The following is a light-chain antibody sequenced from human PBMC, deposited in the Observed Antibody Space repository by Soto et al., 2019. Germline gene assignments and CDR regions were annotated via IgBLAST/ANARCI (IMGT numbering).Light chain of an antibody. Sequence: DIVMTQSPDSLAASLGERAAIKCKSSQSVLYSSNNKNYLAWYQQKPGQPPKLLIYWASTRESGVPDRFSGSGSGTDFTLTISSLQAEDVAVYYCQQYYSSPYTFGQGTKLEIK. CDR1: QSVLYSSNNKNY. CDR3: QQYYSSPYT. V-gene: IGKV4-1*01. J-gene: IGKJ2*01. CDR2: WAS.